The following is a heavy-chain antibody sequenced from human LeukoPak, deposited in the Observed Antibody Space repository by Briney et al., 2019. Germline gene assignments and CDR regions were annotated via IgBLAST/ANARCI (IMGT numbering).Heavy chain of an antibody. CDR2: ISSSSGTK. V-gene: IGHV3-48*02. CDR1: GFTFSSYS. CDR3: ARESNWNFDY. D-gene: IGHD1-1*01. J-gene: IGHJ4*02. Sequence: GGSLRLSCAASGFTFSSYSMNWVRQAPGKGLEWVSHISSSSGTKNFADSVKGRFSISRDNAKNSVFLQMNSLRDDDTGVYYCARESNWNFDYWGQGTLVAVSS.